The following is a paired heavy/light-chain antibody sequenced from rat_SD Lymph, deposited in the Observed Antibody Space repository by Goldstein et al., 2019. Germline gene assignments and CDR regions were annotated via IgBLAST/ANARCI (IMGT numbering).Heavy chain of an antibody. V-gene: IGHV3-4*01. J-gene: IGHJ2*01. CDR2: ISYSGST. CDR3: ARVAHYYSSYTHDY. CDR1: GYTITSGY. D-gene: IGHD1-2*01. Sequence: EIQLQESGPGLVKPSQSLSLTCSVTGYTITSGYDWSWIRKFPGNKMEWMGYISYSGSTNYNPSLKSRISITRDTSKNQFFLQLNSVTTEDTATYYCARVAHYYSSYTHDYWGQGVMVTVSS.
Light chain of an antibody. Sequence: DIQMTQSPSSMSASLGDTVTITCLASQDIGNYLSWYQQKPGKSPKLMIYGATNLEDGVPSRFSGSRSGSDYSLTINSLGYDDEGIYHCHQYYEYPTFGAGTKLELK. J-gene: IGKJ2-1*01. CDR1: QDIGNY. CDR3: HQYYEYPT. V-gene: IGKV14S8*01. CDR2: GAT.